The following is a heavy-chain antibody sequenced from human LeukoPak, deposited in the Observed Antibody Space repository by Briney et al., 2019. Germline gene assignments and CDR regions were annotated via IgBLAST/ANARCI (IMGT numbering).Heavy chain of an antibody. Sequence: SETLSLTCTVSSGSISSTRYYWGWIRLPPGKGLEWIGTLYYSGTTYYNPSLNSRVTIALDTSENQFSLKLTSVTAADTAVYYCARHHYDFWSGFDYWGQGILVTVSS. CDR2: LYYSGTT. CDR3: ARHHYDFWSGFDY. J-gene: IGHJ4*01. D-gene: IGHD3-3*01. CDR1: SGSISSTRYY. V-gene: IGHV4-39*01.